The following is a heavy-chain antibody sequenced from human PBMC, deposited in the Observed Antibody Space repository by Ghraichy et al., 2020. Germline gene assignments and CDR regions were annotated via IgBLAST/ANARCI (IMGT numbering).Heavy chain of an antibody. D-gene: IGHD6-19*01. V-gene: IGHV1-69*13. CDR3: ATKSSSGWYFDY. J-gene: IGHJ4*02. CDR2: IIPIFGTA. Sequence: SVKVSCKASGGTFSSYAISWVRQAPGQGLEWMGGIIPIFGTANYAQKFQGRVTITADESTSTAYMELSSLRSEDTAVYYCATKSSSGWYFDYWGQGTLVTVSS. CDR1: GGTFSSYA.